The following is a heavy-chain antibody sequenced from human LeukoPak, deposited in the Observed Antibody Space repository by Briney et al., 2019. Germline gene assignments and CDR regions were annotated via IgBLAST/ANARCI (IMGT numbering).Heavy chain of an antibody. CDR2: TVSEIDGGTT. CDR3: TTDEDWNYARKDV. CDR1: GFTFNYAW. V-gene: IGHV3-15*04. Sequence: GGSLRLSCAASGFTFNYAWMCWVRQVPGKGLEWVGQTVSEIDGGTTDYAAPVKGRFTISRDDSKSTLYLQMNSLKIEDTAVYYCTTDEDWNYARKDVWGQGATVIVSS. J-gene: IGHJ6*02. D-gene: IGHD1-7*01.